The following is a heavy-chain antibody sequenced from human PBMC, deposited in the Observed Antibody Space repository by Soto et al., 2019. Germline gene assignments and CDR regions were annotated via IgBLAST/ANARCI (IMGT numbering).Heavy chain of an antibody. CDR2: ISGSGGST. V-gene: IGHV3-23*01. D-gene: IGHD3-3*01. J-gene: IGHJ4*02. Sequence: PGGSLKLSCAASGVSFNSYAMTWVRQAPRKGLEWVSAISGSGGSTYYADSVKGRFTISRDNSKNTLYLQMNSLRAEDTAVYYCAKDGLRFLEWLFTYFDYWGQGTLDTVS. CDR3: AKDGLRFLEWLFTYFDY. CDR1: GVSFNSYA.